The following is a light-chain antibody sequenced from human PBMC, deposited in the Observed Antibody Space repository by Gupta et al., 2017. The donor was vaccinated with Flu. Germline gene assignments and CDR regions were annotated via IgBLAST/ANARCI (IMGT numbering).Light chain of an antibody. V-gene: IGLV1-44*01. Sequence: TVTISCSGSNSNVGTKTVNWYQHLPGTAPKLLIYSNNHRPSGFPDRFSGSRSGTSASLSINGLQTEDEGDYYCATCGNILTPEEFGGGTKFTVL. CDR2: SNN. J-gene: IGLJ3*02. CDR1: NSNVGTKT. CDR3: ATCGNILTPEE.